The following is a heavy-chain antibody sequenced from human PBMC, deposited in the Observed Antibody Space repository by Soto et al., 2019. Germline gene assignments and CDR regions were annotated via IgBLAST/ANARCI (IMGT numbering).Heavy chain of an antibody. V-gene: IGHV4-31*03. Sequence: SETLSLTCTVSGGSISSGGYYWSWIRQHPGKGLEWIGYIYYSGSTYYNPSLKSRVTISVDTSKNQFSLKLSSVTAADTAVYYCARDCSTSCYYMDVWGKGTTVTVSS. D-gene: IGHD2-2*01. CDR2: IYYSGST. J-gene: IGHJ6*03. CDR1: GGSISSGGYY. CDR3: ARDCSTSCYYMDV.